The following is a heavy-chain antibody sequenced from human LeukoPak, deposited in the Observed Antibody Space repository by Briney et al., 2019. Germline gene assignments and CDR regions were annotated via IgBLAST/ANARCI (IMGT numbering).Heavy chain of an antibody. J-gene: IGHJ4*02. CDR3: TTDADILTGYYFDY. Sequence: GGSLRLSCAASGFTFSNAWMSWVRQAPGKGLEWVGRIKTKTDGGTTDYAAPVKGRFTVSRDDSKNTLYLQMNSLKTEDTAVYYCTTDADILTGYYFDYWGQGTLVTVSS. V-gene: IGHV3-15*01. D-gene: IGHD3-9*01. CDR2: IKTKTDGGTT. CDR1: GFTFSNAW.